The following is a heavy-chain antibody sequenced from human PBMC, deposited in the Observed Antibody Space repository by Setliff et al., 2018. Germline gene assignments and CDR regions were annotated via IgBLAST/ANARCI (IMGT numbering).Heavy chain of an antibody. Sequence: SVKVSCKASGGTFSTYGISWVRQAPGQGLEWMGGTIPIFGTTNYAQKFQGRVTITTDESTNTAYMELSSLRSEDTAVYYCAREGVDARSSTDYRYYMDVWGKGTTVTVSS. V-gene: IGHV1-69*05. D-gene: IGHD2-8*01. CDR2: TIPIFGTT. CDR3: AREGVDARSSTDYRYYMDV. J-gene: IGHJ6*03. CDR1: GGTFSTYG.